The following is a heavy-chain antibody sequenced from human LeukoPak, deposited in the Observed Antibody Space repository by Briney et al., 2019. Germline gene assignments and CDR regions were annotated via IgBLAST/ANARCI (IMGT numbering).Heavy chain of an antibody. D-gene: IGHD6-13*01. V-gene: IGHV3-9*01. Sequence: GGSLRLSCAASGFTFDDYAMHWVRQAPGKGLEWVSGISWNSGSIGYADSVKGRFTISRDNSKNTLYLQMNSLRAEDAAVYYCARESSSSWSDAFDIWGQGTMVTVSS. CDR3: ARESSSSWSDAFDI. J-gene: IGHJ3*02. CDR1: GFTFDDYA. CDR2: ISWNSGSI.